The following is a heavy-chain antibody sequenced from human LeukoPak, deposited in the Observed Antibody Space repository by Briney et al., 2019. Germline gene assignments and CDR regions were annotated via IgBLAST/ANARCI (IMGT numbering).Heavy chain of an antibody. V-gene: IGHV3-23*01. D-gene: IGHD3-22*01. Sequence: GSLRLSCAASGFTFSSYAMSWVRQAPGKGLEWVSAISGSGGSTYYADSVKGRFTISRDNSKNTLYLQMNSLRAEDTAVYYCAKRYYYNSSGYYYLVDYWGQGTLVTVSS. CDR2: ISGSGGST. CDR3: AKRYYYNSSGYYYLVDY. CDR1: GFTFSSYA. J-gene: IGHJ4*02.